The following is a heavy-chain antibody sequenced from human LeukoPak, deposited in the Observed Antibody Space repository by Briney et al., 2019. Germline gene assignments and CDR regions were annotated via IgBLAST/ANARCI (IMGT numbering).Heavy chain of an antibody. Sequence: GASVKVSCKASGGTFSSYAISWVRQAPGQGLEWMGWISAYNGNTNYAQKLQGRVTMTTDTSTSTAYMELRSLRSDDTAVYYCARAESPDTMVRGVIMGMDYWGQGTLVTVSS. V-gene: IGHV1-18*01. CDR3: ARAESPDTMVRGVIMGMDY. D-gene: IGHD3-10*01. J-gene: IGHJ4*02. CDR1: GGTFSSYA. CDR2: ISAYNGNT.